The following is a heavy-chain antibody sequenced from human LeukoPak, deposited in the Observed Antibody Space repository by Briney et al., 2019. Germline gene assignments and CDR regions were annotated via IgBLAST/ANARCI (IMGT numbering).Heavy chain of an antibody. V-gene: IGHV4-59*01. J-gene: IGHJ3*02. CDR2: IYYSGST. Sequence: SETLSLTCTVSGGSISSYYWSWIRQPPGKGLEWIGYIYYSGSTNYNPSPKSRVTISVDTSKNQFSLKLSSVTAADTAVYYCARPDYGDYYDAFDIWGQGTMVTVSS. D-gene: IGHD4-17*01. CDR1: GGSISSYY. CDR3: ARPDYGDYYDAFDI.